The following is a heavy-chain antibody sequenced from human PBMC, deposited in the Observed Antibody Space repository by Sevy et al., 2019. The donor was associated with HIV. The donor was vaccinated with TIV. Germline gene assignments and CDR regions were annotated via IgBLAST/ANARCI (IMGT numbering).Heavy chain of an antibody. Sequence: GGSLRLSCAASGFTFSSYSMNWVRQAPGKGLEWVSAISGSGGSTYYADSVKGRFTISRDNSKNTLYLQMNSLRAEDTAVYYCAKDPTYYYDSSGYWVHYWGQGTLVTVSS. CDR3: AKDPTYYYDSSGYWVHY. CDR1: GFTFSSYS. J-gene: IGHJ4*02. D-gene: IGHD3-22*01. CDR2: ISGSGGST. V-gene: IGHV3-23*01.